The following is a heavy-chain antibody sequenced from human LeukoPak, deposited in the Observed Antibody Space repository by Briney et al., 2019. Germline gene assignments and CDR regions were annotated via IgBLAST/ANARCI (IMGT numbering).Heavy chain of an antibody. D-gene: IGHD4-17*01. CDR1: GFTVSSNY. CDR2: IYSGGST. CDR3: ARAATVTRKYYYFDY. Sequence: GGSLRLSCAASGFTVSSNYMSWVRQAPGKGLEWVSVIYSGGSTYYADSVKGRFTISRDNSKNTLYLQMNSLRAEDTAVYYCARAATVTRKYYYFDYWGQGTLVTVSS. J-gene: IGHJ4*02. V-gene: IGHV3-66*01.